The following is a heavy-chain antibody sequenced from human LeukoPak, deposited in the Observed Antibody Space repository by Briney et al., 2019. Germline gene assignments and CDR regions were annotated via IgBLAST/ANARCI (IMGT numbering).Heavy chain of an antibody. CDR2: IYYSGST. CDR1: GGSISSYY. J-gene: IGHJ4*02. CDR3: ARRRGGWNSHFDY. D-gene: IGHD1-1*01. V-gene: IGHV4-39*07. Sequence: SETLSLTCTVSGGSISSYYWGWIRQPPGKGLEWIGSIYYSGSTYYNPSLKSRVTISVDTSKNQFSLKLSSVTAADTAVYYCARRRGGWNSHFDYWGQGTLVTVSS.